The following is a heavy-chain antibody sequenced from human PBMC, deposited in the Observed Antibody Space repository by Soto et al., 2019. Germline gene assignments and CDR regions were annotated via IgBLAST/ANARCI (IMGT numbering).Heavy chain of an antibody. Sequence: SQTLSLTCAISGDFVASNSAAWNWIRQSPARGLEWLGRTYYRSKLYNEYAVSVKSRISINPDTSKNQFSLQLSSVTPDDTAVYYCTRGRSTGWHYLDYWGQGNLVTVSS. CDR3: TRGRSTGWHYLDY. D-gene: IGHD6-19*01. V-gene: IGHV6-1*01. CDR1: GDFVASNSAA. CDR2: TYYRSKLYN. J-gene: IGHJ4*02.